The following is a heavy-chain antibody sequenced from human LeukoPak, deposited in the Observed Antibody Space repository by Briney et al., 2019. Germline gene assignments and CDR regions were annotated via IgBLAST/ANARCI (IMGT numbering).Heavy chain of an antibody. D-gene: IGHD5-18*01. Sequence: GASVKVSCKASGYTFTAYYIHWVRQAPGQGLEWMGWISPNSGGTNYARKFQDRVTMTRDTSINTASMELSRLRSDDTAVYYCARAMTAQESYFDYWGQGTLVTVSS. CDR3: ARAMTAQESYFDY. V-gene: IGHV1-2*02. CDR2: ISPNSGGT. CDR1: GYTFTAYY. J-gene: IGHJ4*02.